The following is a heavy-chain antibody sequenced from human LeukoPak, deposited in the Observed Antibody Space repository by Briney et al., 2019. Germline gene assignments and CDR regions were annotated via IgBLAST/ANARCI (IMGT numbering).Heavy chain of an antibody. CDR2: IDSSGSYI. Sequence: GGSLRLSCAASGFIFNYYTMNWVRQAPGKGPEWIASIDSSGSYIHYAASVKGRFTISRDNARDSVYLQMNNLRADDTAVYYCARDIHSTRFDYWGHGTLVTVSS. CDR3: ARDIHSTRFDY. CDR1: GFIFNYYT. J-gene: IGHJ4*01. V-gene: IGHV3-21*01. D-gene: IGHD2-2*01.